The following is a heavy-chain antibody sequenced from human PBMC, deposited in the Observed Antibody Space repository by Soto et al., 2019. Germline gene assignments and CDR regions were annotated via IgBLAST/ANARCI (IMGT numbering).Heavy chain of an antibody. V-gene: IGHV3-23*01. CDR1: GFTFSSYA. CDR2: ISGSGGST. D-gene: IGHD3-22*01. J-gene: IGHJ4*02. Sequence: SLRLSCAASGFTFSSYAMSWVRQAPGKGLEWVSVISGSGGSTHYADSVKGRSTISRDNSKNTLHLQVNSLRGEDTAVYYCAKEADISGYYPDFWGQGTQVTVSS. CDR3: AKEADISGYYPDF.